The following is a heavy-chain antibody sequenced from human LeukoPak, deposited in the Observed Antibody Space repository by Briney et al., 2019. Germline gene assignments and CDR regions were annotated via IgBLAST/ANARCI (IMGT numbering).Heavy chain of an antibody. CDR3: AREMTGDAFDI. CDR1: GGSISSGGYS. V-gene: IGHV4-30-2*01. D-gene: IGHD1-14*01. CDR2: IYHSGST. J-gene: IGHJ3*02. Sequence: PSQTLSLTCAVSGGSISSGGYSWSWIRQPPGKGLEWIGYIYHSGSTYYNPSLKSRVTISVDTSKNQFSLKLSSVTAADTAVYYCAREMTGDAFDIWGQGTMVTVSS.